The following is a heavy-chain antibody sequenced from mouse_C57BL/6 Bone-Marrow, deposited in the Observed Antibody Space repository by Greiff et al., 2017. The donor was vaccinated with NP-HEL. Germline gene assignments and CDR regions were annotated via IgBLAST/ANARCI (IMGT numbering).Heavy chain of an antibody. CDR3: AILLRCYFDY. D-gene: IGHD1-1*01. CDR2: IDPSDSYT. Sequence: QVQLQQPGAELVRPGTSVKLSCKASGYTFTSYWMHWVKQRPGQGLEWIGVIDPSDSYTNYYQKFKGKATLTVDTSSSTAYMQLSSLTSEDSAVYYCAILLRCYFDYWGQGTTLTVSS. V-gene: IGHV1-59*01. CDR1: GYTFTSYW. J-gene: IGHJ2*01.